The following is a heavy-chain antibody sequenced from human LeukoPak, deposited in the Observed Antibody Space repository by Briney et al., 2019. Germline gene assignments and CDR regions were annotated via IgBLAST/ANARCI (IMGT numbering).Heavy chain of an antibody. CDR2: ISGSGGST. V-gene: IGHV3-23*01. CDR3: AKQKKRITMIVVGNFDY. Sequence: GGSLRLSCAASGFTFSDYYMSWIRQAPGKGLEWVSAISGSGGSTYYADSVKGRFTISRDNSKNTLYLQMNSLRAEDTAVYYCAKQKKRITMIVVGNFDYWGQGTLVTVSS. CDR1: GFTFSDYY. D-gene: IGHD3-22*01. J-gene: IGHJ4*02.